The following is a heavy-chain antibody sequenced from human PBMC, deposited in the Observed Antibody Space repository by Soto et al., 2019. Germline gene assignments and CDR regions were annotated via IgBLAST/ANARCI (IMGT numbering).Heavy chain of an antibody. J-gene: IGHJ5*02. CDR3: ARQGTSRGSDYAAFDP. D-gene: IGHD3-10*01. CDR2: IYPGASDI. Sequence: GESLKISCQASGYTFIYFWVAWVRQVPGKGLEWMGVIYPGASDIRYSPSFEGHVTISADKSTNTAYLQWSSLEAADTAIYYCARQGTSRGSDYAAFDPWGPGTLVTVSS. CDR1: GYTFIYFW. V-gene: IGHV5-51*01.